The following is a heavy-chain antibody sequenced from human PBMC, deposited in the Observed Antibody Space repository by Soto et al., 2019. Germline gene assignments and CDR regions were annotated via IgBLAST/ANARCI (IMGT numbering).Heavy chain of an antibody. CDR1: GFTFSSYA. CDR2: ISGSGGST. V-gene: IGHV3-23*01. Sequence: GGSLRLSCAASGFTFSSYAMSWVRQAPGKGLEWVSVISGSGGSTYYADSVKGRFTISRDNSKNTLYLQMNSLRAEDTAVYHCAKYFLYSSNWYSFAYWGKGPLVTVPS. CDR3: AKYFLYSSNWYSFAY. D-gene: IGHD6-13*01. J-gene: IGHJ4*02.